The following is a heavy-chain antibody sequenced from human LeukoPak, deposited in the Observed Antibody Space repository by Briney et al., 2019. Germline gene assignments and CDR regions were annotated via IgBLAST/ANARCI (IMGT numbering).Heavy chain of an antibody. CDR2: IIPIFGTA. CDR3: AVSDSPSQLVDY. CDR1: GGTFQGGTSNIYA. D-gene: IGHD1-1*01. J-gene: IGHJ4*02. V-gene: IGHV1-69*05. Sequence: SVKVSCKASGGTFQGGTSNIYAINWVRQAPGQGLEWLGGIIPIFGTANYAQKFQGRVTITTDESTSTAYMELSSLRSEDTAVYYCAVSDSPSQLVDYWGQGTLVTVSS.